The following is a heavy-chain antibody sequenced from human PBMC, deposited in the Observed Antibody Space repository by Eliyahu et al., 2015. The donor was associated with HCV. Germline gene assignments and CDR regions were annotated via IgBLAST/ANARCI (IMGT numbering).Heavy chain of an antibody. CDR3: ARDYGKGAVAHFDF. D-gene: IGHD6-19*01. CDR1: GYTFNSYG. V-gene: IGHV1-18*01. J-gene: IGHJ4*02. Sequence: QVQLVQSGVEVKKPGAXVKVSXKASGYTFNSYGISWVRQAPGQGLEWLGWMSTYXGNTIHAQSLQGXVTMTTDTSTGTAYMELRSLRSDDXAVYYCARDYGKGAVAHFDFWGQGTLVTVSS. CDR2: MSTYXGNT.